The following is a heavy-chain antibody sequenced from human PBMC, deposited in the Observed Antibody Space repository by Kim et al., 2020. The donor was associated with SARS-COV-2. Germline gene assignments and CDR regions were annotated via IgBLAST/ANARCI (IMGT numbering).Heavy chain of an antibody. V-gene: IGHV3-7*01. D-gene: IGHD3-10*01. J-gene: IGHJ4*02. Sequence: YVESVKGRVTMYRDNAKNSLYLQMSSLRTEETAIYYCAALDTVQVPGGIWGQGTLVTVSS. CDR3: AALDTVQVPGGI.